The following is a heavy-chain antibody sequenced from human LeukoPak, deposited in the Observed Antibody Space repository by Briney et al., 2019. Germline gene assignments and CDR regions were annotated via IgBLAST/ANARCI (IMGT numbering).Heavy chain of an antibody. CDR1: GGSISSSSYY. Sequence: SETLSLTCTVSGGSISSSSYYWGWIRQPPGKGQEWIGSIYYSGSTYYNPSLKSRVTISVDTSKNQFSLKLSSVTAADTAVYYCARDLKIQLWLHGAFDIWGQGTMVTVSS. V-gene: IGHV4-39*07. D-gene: IGHD5-18*01. CDR2: IYYSGST. CDR3: ARDLKIQLWLHGAFDI. J-gene: IGHJ3*02.